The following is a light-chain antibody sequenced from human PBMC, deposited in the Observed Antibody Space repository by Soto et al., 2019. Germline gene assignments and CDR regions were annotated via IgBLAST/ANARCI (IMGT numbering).Light chain of an antibody. V-gene: IGLV2-14*01. CDR2: DVS. J-gene: IGLJ1*01. CDR3: SSYTSSSTLLDV. CDR1: SSDVGGYNY. Sequence: QSALTQPASVSGSPGQSITISCTGTSSDVGGYNYVSWYQQHLGKAPKLMIYDVSNRPSGVSNRFSGSKSGNTASLTISGLQAEDEADYYCSSYTSSSTLLDVFGTGTKVTVL.